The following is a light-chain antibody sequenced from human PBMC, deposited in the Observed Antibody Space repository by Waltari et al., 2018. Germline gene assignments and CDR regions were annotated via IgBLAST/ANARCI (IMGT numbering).Light chain of an antibody. CDR3: QKYGTRPAT. Sequence: EIVLTQSPASLSLSPGDRATLSCRTSQSVGRTLAWYQQRPGQAPRLLICDAASRATGIPYRSSGSGSGTDFSLTISRLEPEDFSVYYCQKYGTRPATFGQGTKVEVK. CDR1: QSVGRT. V-gene: IGKV3-20*01. J-gene: IGKJ1*01. CDR2: DAA.